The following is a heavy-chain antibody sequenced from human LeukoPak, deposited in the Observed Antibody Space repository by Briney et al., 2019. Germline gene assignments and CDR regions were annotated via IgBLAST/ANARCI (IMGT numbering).Heavy chain of an antibody. CDR1: GFTFDDYG. CDR3: ARVSTIFGVSGGFDY. D-gene: IGHD3-3*01. V-gene: IGHV3-20*04. J-gene: IGHJ4*02. CDR2: MNWYGGST. Sequence: PGGSLRLSCAASGFTFDDYGMSWVRQAPGKGLEWVSGMNWYGGSTGYADSVKGRFTIYRDHAKNSLYLQMNSLRAEDTALYYCARVSTIFGVSGGFDYWGQGTLVTVSS.